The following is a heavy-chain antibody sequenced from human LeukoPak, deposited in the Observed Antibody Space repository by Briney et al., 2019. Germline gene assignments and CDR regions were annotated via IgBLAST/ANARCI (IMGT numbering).Heavy chain of an antibody. D-gene: IGHD5-24*01. V-gene: IGHV3-9*01. Sequence: PGGSLRLSCAASGFTFDDYAMHWVRQAPGKGLEWVSGISWNSGSIGYADSVKGRFTISRDNAKNSLYLQMNSLRAEDTALYYCAKSTVEMAPNDAFDIWGQGTMVTVS. J-gene: IGHJ3*02. CDR3: AKSTVEMAPNDAFDI. CDR1: GFTFDDYA. CDR2: ISWNSGSI.